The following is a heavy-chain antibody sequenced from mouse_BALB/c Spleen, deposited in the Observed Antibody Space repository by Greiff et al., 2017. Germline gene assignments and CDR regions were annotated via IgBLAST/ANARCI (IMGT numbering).Heavy chain of an antibody. D-gene: IGHD1-2*01. CDR2: IYLDDDK. Sequence: QVTLKESGPGILQPSQTLSLTCSFSGFSLSTSGMGVSWIRQPSGKGLEWLAHIYLDDDKRYNPSLKSRLTISKDTSSNQLFLKITSVDTADTATYYCARSRTTATYWYFDGWGAGTTVTVSS. V-gene: IGHV8-12*01. J-gene: IGHJ1*01. CDR1: GFSLSTSGMG. CDR3: ARSRTTATYWYFDG.